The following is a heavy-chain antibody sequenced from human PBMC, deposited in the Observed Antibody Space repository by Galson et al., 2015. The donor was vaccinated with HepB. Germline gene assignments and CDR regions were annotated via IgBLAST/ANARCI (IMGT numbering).Heavy chain of an antibody. CDR2: INPNSGGT. Sequence: SVKVSCKASGYTFTGYYMHWVRQAPGQGLEWMGRINPNSGGTNYAQKFQGRVTMTRDTSISTAYMELSRLRSDDTAVYYCARVLGYCSSTGCPLFDYWGQGTLVTVSS. D-gene: IGHD2-2*01. V-gene: IGHV1-2*06. CDR3: ARVLGYCSSTGCPLFDY. CDR1: GYTFTGYY. J-gene: IGHJ4*02.